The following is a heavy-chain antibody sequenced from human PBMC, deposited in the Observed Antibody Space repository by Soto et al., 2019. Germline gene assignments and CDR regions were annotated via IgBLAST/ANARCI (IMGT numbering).Heavy chain of an antibody. Sequence: GGSLRLSCAASGFTFSKAWMSWVRQAPGKGLEWVGHIKSKIDGGATDYAAPVKGRFSISRDDSKNTLYLQMNNLETEDTALYYCTTERRYYYDSGGYWGQGTLVTVSS. CDR3: TTERRYYYDSGGY. CDR1: GFTFSKAW. D-gene: IGHD3-22*01. J-gene: IGHJ4*02. CDR2: IKSKIDGGAT. V-gene: IGHV3-15*01.